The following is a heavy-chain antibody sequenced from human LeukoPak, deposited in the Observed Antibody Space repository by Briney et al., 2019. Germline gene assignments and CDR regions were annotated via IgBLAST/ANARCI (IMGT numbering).Heavy chain of an antibody. J-gene: IGHJ3*02. CDR3: ARDNYYDSSGYDAFDI. D-gene: IGHD3-22*01. V-gene: IGHV4-31*03. CDR1: GGSISSGGYY. Sequence: SETLSLTCTVSGGSISSGGYYWSWIRQHPGKGLEWIGYIYYSGSTYYNPSLKSRVTISVDTSKNQFSLKLSSVTAADTAVYCCARDNYYDSSGYDAFDIWGQGTMVTVSS. CDR2: IYYSGST.